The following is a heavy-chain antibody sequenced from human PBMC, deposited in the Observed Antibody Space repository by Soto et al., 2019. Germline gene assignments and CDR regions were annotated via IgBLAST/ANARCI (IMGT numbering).Heavy chain of an antibody. J-gene: IGHJ4*02. CDR3: ARDHVADSYGSSGWGY. Sequence: QVQLVQSGAEVKKPGSSVKVSCKASGGTFSSYAISWVRQAPGQGLEWMGGIIPIFGTANYAQKFQGRVMITADESTSTAYMELSSLRSEDTAVYYCARDHVADSYGSSGWGYWGQGTLVTVSS. V-gene: IGHV1-69*01. CDR2: IIPIFGTA. CDR1: GGTFSSYA. D-gene: IGHD5-18*01.